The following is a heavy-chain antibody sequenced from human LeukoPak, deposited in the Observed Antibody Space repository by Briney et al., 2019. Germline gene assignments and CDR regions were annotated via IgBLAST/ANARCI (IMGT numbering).Heavy chain of an antibody. J-gene: IGHJ6*03. V-gene: IGHV3-30*02. Sequence: PGGSLRLSCAASGFTFSSYGMHWVRQAPGKGLEWVAFIRYDGSNKYYADSVKGRFTISRDNSKNTLYLQMNSLRAEDTAVYYCAKDPPLLLGDYYYYMDVWGKGTTVTISS. CDR2: IRYDGSNK. CDR3: AKDPPLLLGDYYYYMDV. CDR1: GFTFSSYG. D-gene: IGHD3-10*01.